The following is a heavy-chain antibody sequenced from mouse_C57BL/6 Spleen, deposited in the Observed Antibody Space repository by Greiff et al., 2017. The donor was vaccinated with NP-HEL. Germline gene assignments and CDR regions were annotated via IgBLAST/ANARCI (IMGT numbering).Heavy chain of an antibody. CDR2: INPSTGGT. D-gene: IGHD1-1*01. J-gene: IGHJ4*01. CDR1: GYSFTGYY. Sequence: EVQLLESGPELVKPGASVKISCKASGYSFTGYYMNWVKQSPEKSLEWIGEINPSTGGTTYNQKFKAKATLTVDKSSSTAYMQLKSLTSEDSAVYYCARSVVATDYAMDDWGKGTSVTVAS. CDR3: ARSVVATDYAMDD. V-gene: IGHV1-42*01.